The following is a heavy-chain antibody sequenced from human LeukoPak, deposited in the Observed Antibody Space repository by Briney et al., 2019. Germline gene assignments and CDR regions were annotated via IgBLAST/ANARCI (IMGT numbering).Heavy chain of an antibody. Sequence: GGSLRLSCVASGFTFSNAWMSWVRQAPGKGLEWVGRVKSKTDGGTTDYAVPVKGRFTISRDDSKNTLYLQMHSLKTEDTAVYYCAKGPGEIKAFDIWGQGTMVTVSS. V-gene: IGHV3-15*05. CDR1: GFTFSNAW. J-gene: IGHJ3*02. CDR3: AKGPGEIKAFDI. D-gene: IGHD3-10*01. CDR2: VKSKTDGGTT.